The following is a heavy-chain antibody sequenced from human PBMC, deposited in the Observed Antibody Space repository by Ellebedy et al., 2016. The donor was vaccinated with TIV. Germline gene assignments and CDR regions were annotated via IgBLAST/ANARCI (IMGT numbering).Heavy chain of an antibody. CDR1: GCTLTELS. CDR3: AAGLRFLEWSGLTEY. D-gene: IGHD3-3*01. J-gene: IGHJ4*02. CDR2: FDPEDGEI. Sequence: AASVKVSCKVSGCTLTELSMHWVRQAPGKGPEWMGGFDPEDGEIIYAQKFQGRVTMTEDTSTDTAYMELSSLRSEDTAVYFCAAGLRFLEWSGLTEYWGQGTLVTVSS. V-gene: IGHV1-24*01.